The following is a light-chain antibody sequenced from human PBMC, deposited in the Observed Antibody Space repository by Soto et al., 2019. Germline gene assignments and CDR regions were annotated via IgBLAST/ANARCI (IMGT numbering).Light chain of an antibody. J-gene: IGKJ4*01. CDR3: QQYGY. CDR2: GAS. CDR1: QSVNSNY. V-gene: IGKV3-20*01. Sequence: EIVLTQSPGTLSLSPGERATLSCRASQSVNSNYLAWYQQTPGQAPRLLIYGASSRATGIPDRFRGSGSGTDFTLTICRLEPEDSAMYYCQQYGYFGGGTKVEIK.